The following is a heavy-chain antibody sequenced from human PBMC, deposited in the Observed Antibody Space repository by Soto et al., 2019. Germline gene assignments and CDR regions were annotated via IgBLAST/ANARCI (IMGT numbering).Heavy chain of an antibody. D-gene: IGHD4-4*01. J-gene: IGHJ6*03. V-gene: IGHV4-59*08. CDR3: ARLVGVYSTYYSLDV. CDR1: GGSISGYY. Sequence: QVQLQESGPGLVKPSETLSLTCTVSGGSISGYYWSWIRQPPGKGLEWIGFVYYSGTTDYSPSLKSRVTISVDTSKTQFSLKLSSVTAADTAVYYCARLVGVYSTYYSLDVWGKGTTVTVSS. CDR2: VYYSGTT.